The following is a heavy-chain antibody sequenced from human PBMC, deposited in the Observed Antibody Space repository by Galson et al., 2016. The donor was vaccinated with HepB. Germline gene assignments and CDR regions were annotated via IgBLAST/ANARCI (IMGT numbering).Heavy chain of an antibody. CDR1: GGTFSNYA. D-gene: IGHD2-21*02. V-gene: IGHV1-69*13. Sequence: SVKVSCKASGGTFSNYAISWVRQAPGQGLEWMGGIIPIYGRSNYAQKFQGRVTITADESTSIAYMEVSRLKSEDTAVYYCARDWVVCDRDCSTSGYFDLWVGGTLVIVSS. CDR3: ARDWVVCDRDCSTSGYFDL. J-gene: IGHJ2*01. CDR2: IIPIYGRS.